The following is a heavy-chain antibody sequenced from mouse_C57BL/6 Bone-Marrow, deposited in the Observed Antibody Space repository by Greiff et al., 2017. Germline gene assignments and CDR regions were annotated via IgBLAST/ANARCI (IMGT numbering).Heavy chain of an antibody. J-gene: IGHJ2*01. Sequence: VQLQQSGAELVRPGASVTLSCKASGYTFTDYEMHWVKQTPVHGLEWIGAIDPETGGTAYNQKFKGKAILTADKSSSTAYMELRSLTSEDSAVYYCTSDHYGSSYWGQGTALTVSS. CDR1: GYTFTDYE. CDR3: TSDHYGSSY. CDR2: IDPETGGT. D-gene: IGHD1-1*01. V-gene: IGHV1-15*01.